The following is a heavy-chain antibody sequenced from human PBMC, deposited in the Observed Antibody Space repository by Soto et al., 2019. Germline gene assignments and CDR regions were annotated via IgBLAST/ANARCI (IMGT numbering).Heavy chain of an antibody. CDR3: ARDDPISRDFGVVIGFDY. V-gene: IGHV1-18*01. Sequence: QVQLVQPGAEVKKPGASVKVSCKASGYTFTSYGISWVRQAPGQGLEWMGWISAYNGNTNYAQKLQGRVTMTTDTSTSTAYMELRSLRSDDTAVYYCARDDPISRDFGVVIGFDYWGQGTLVTVSS. J-gene: IGHJ4*02. D-gene: IGHD3-3*01. CDR2: ISAYNGNT. CDR1: GYTFTSYG.